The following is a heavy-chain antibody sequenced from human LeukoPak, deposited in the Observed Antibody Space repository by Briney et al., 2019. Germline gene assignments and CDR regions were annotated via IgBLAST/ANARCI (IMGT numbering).Heavy chain of an antibody. D-gene: IGHD5-12*01. V-gene: IGHV3-48*03. CDR2: ISSSGSTI. CDR3: AGAYSAYDPFDY. J-gene: IGHJ4*02. CDR1: GFTFSSYE. Sequence: GGSLRLSCAASGFTFSSYEMNWVRQAPGKGLEWVSYISSSGSTIYYADSVKGRFTISRDNAKNTAHLQINSLRVEDTAIYFCAGAYSAYDPFDYWGQGILVTVSS.